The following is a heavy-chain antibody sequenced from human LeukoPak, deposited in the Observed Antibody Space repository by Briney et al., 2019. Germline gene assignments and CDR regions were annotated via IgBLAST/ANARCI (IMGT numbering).Heavy chain of an antibody. CDR3: AREGWHDAFDI. CDR2: ISSGSSNI. CDR1: GFTFSSYS. D-gene: IGHD2-15*01. V-gene: IGHV3-48*01. Sequence: PGGSLRLSCAASGFTFSSYSMNWVRQAPGKGLEWVSYISSGSSNIYYADSVKGRFTISRDNAKNSLYLQINSLRAEDTAVYSCAREGWHDAFDIWGQGTMVTVSS. J-gene: IGHJ3*02.